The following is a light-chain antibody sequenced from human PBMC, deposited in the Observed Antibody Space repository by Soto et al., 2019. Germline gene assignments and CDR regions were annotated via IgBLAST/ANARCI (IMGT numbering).Light chain of an antibody. CDR2: AAS. J-gene: IGKJ5*01. Sequence: EIVMTQSPDTVYVSPGERATLSCRASQSVNIYLAWYQQKPGQAPRLLIYAASTRAAGIPARFSGSGSGTDFTLTISSLQSEDFAIYYCQQYYDWPITFGQGTRLEIK. V-gene: IGKV3-15*01. CDR3: QQYYDWPIT. CDR1: QSVNIY.